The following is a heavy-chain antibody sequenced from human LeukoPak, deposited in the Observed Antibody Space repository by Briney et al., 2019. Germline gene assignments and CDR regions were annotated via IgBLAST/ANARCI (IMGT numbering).Heavy chain of an antibody. D-gene: IGHD6-6*01. CDR2: VYHSGST. CDR3: ARLRDSRSYNFDY. J-gene: IGHJ4*02. V-gene: IGHV4-39*01. CDR1: GGSISSSNYY. Sequence: ETVSLTCTVSGGSISSSNYYWGWIRQPPGKGLEWIGSVYHSGSTYYTPSLKSRVTISVDTSKNQFSLQLSSVTAADTAVYYCARLRDSRSYNFDYWGQGILVTVSS.